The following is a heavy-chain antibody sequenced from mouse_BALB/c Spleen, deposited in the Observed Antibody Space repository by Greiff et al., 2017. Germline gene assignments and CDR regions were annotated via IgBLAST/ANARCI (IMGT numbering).Heavy chain of an antibody. J-gene: IGHJ2*01. CDR2: ISSGGST. CDR1: GFTFSSYA. D-gene: IGHD2-4*01. V-gene: IGHV5-6-5*01. Sequence: EVKVVESGGGLVKPGGSLKLSCAASGFTFSSYAMSWVRQTPEKRLEWVASISSGGSTYYPDSVKGRFTISRDNARNILYLQMSSLRSEDTAMYYCARVEITTTFDYWGQGTTLTVSS. CDR3: ARVEITTTFDY.